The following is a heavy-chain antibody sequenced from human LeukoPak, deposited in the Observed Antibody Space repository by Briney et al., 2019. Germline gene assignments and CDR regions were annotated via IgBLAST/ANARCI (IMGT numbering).Heavy chain of an antibody. Sequence: GGSLRLSCAASGFTFSSYEMNWVRQAPGKGLEWVSYISNSGTAIYYADSVKGRFTISRDNAKSSLYLQMNSLRAEDTAVYYCAKDRAAYDYVWGSYGYWGQGTLVTVSS. CDR3: AKDRAAYDYVWGSYGY. CDR2: ISNSGTAI. V-gene: IGHV3-48*03. CDR1: GFTFSSYE. D-gene: IGHD3-16*01. J-gene: IGHJ4*02.